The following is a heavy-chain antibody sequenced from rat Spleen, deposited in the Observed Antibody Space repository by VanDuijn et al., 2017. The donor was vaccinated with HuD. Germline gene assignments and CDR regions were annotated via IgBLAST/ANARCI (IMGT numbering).Heavy chain of an antibody. J-gene: IGHJ4*01. Sequence: EVQLQESGPGLVKPSQSLSLTCSVTGYSITSNYWGWIRKFPGNTMEWIGHISYSGSTSYNPSLKSRISITSDTSKNQFFLQLNSVTTEDTATYYCARYWGVASYVMDAWGQGASVTVSS. CDR3: ARYWGVASYVMDA. CDR2: ISYSGST. D-gene: IGHD1-3*01. CDR1: GYSITSNY. V-gene: IGHV3-1*01.